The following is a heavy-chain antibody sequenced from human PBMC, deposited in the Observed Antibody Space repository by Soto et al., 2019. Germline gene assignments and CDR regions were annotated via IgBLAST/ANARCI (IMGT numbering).Heavy chain of an antibody. D-gene: IGHD3-10*01. Sequence: SETLSLTCTVSGGSVSSGDYFWSWLRQSPGKRLEWIAYIYYSGSTNYNPSLKSRATISVDTSKSQVSLTLTSMTAVDAALYYCARSPNYYYYGFDVWGQGTAVTVSS. CDR2: IYYSGST. V-gene: IGHV4-61*08. CDR3: ARSPNYYYYGFDV. J-gene: IGHJ6*02. CDR1: GGSVSSGDYF.